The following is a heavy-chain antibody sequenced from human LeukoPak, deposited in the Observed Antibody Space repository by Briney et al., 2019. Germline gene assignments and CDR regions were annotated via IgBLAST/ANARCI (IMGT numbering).Heavy chain of an antibody. V-gene: IGHV4-34*01. CDR1: GGSFSGYY. CDR3: ARGRTVVVPAASPYYYYYYGMDV. D-gene: IGHD2-2*01. Sequence: PSETLSLTCAVYGGSFSGYYWSWIRQPPGKGLEWIGEINHSGSTNYNLSLKSRVTISVDTSKNQFSLKLSSVTAADTAVYYCARGRTVVVPAASPYYYYYYGMDVWGQGTTVTVSS. J-gene: IGHJ6*02. CDR2: INHSGST.